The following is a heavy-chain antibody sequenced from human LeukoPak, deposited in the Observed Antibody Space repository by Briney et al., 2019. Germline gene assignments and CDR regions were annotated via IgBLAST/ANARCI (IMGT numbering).Heavy chain of an antibody. J-gene: IGHJ4*02. CDR3: ARANCAGDCYLKH. V-gene: IGHV1-18*01. CDR2: ISVDNGNT. D-gene: IGHD2-21*02. Sequence: MTGVAQASGQRLEWMGRISVDNGNTNDAQMLQGRVTMTTNTSTNTAYMELRGLRFDDTAIYYCARANCAGDCYLKHWGQGTLVTVSS.